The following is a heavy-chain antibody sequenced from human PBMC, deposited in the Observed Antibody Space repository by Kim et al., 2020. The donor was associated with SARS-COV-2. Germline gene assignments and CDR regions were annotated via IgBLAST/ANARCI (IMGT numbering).Heavy chain of an antibody. V-gene: IGHV6-1*01. J-gene: IGHJ4*02. CDR2: WFN. D-gene: IGHD3-16*01. CDR3: ARDLAGLGY. Sequence: WFNDYAVSVRSRITINPDTSKNQFSLQLNSVTPEDTAVYYCARDLAGLGYWGQGTLVTVS.